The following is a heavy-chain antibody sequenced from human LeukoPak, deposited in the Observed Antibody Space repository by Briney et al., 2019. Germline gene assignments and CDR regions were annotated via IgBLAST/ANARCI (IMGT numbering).Heavy chain of an antibody. D-gene: IGHD1-26*01. CDR3: ARPWELKGFDY. J-gene: IGHJ4*02. CDR2: IYSGGST. CDR1: GFTFSNYA. Sequence: GGSLRLSCAASGFTFSNYAMSWVRQAPGKGLEWVSVIYSGGSTYYADSVKGRFTISRDNSKNTLYLQMNSLRAEDTAVYYCARPWELKGFDYWGQGTLVTVSS. V-gene: IGHV3-66*04.